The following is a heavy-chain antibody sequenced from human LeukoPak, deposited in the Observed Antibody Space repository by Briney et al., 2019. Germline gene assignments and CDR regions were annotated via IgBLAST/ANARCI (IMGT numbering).Heavy chain of an antibody. CDR3: ARDGPRDGYTSHYYDY. Sequence: GGSLRLSCAASGFTFSSYSMNWVRQAPGKGLEWVSSISSSSSYIYYADSVKGRFTTSRDNAKNSLYLQMNSLRAEDTAVYYCARDGPRDGYTSHYYDYWGQGTLVTVSS. J-gene: IGHJ4*02. CDR2: ISSSSSYI. V-gene: IGHV3-21*01. D-gene: IGHD5-24*01. CDR1: GFTFSSYS.